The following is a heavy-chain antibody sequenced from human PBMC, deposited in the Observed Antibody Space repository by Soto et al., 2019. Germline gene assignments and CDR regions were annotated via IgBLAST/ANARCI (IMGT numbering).Heavy chain of an antibody. CDR3: AKGRSGGTTYFDY. V-gene: IGHV3-43*01. D-gene: IGHD2-15*01. CDR2: ISWDGGST. CDR1: GFTFDDYT. Sequence: GGSLRLSCAASGFTFDDYTMHWVRQAPGKGLEWVSLISWDGGSTYYADSVKGRFTISRDNSKNSLYLQMNSLRTEDTALYYCAKGRSGGTTYFDYWGQGTLVTVSS. J-gene: IGHJ4*02.